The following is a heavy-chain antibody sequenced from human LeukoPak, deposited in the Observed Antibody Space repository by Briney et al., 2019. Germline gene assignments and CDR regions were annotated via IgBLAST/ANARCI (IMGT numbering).Heavy chain of an antibody. D-gene: IGHD5-18*01. V-gene: IGHV4-59*06. J-gene: IGHJ4*02. CDR3: ACSMVTAVDY. CDR1: GGSISSYY. CDR2: IYYSGST. Sequence: SSETLSLTCTVSGGSISSYYWSWIRQPPGKGLEWIGYIYYSGSTYYNPSLKSRVTISVDSSKNQFSLKLSSVTAADTAVYYCACSMVTAVDYWGQGTLVTVSS.